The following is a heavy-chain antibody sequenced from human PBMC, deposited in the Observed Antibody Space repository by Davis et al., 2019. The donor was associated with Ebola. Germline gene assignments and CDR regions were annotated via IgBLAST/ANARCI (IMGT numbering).Heavy chain of an antibody. CDR1: GFTFSSYC. Sequence: HTAGSLTLSCAASGFTFSSYCMHCVRQAPGKGLVWVSRITSDGSSTSYADSVKGRFTISRDNAKNTLYLQMNSLRAEDTAVYYCARGHSSGWYVYYYGMDVWGQGTTVTVSS. V-gene: IGHV3-74*01. J-gene: IGHJ6*02. CDR2: ITSDGSST. CDR3: ARGHSSGWYVYYYGMDV. D-gene: IGHD6-19*01.